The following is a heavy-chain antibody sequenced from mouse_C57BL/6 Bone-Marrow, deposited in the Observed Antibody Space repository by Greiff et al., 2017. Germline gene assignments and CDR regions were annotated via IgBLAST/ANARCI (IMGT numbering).Heavy chain of an antibody. D-gene: IGHD1-1*01. CDR1: GYTFTSYG. J-gene: IGHJ1*03. CDR2: IYPRSGNT. Sequence: VQLQQSGAELARPGASVKLSCKASGYTFTSYGISWVKQRTGQGLEWIGEIYPRSGNTYYNEKFKGKATLTADKSSSTAYMELRSLTSEDSAVYFCARRHYYGSSYRYFDVWGTGTTVTVS. V-gene: IGHV1-81*01. CDR3: ARRHYYGSSYRYFDV.